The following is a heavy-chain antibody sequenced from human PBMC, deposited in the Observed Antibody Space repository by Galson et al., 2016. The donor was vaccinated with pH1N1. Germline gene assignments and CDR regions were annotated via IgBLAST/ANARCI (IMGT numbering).Heavy chain of an antibody. D-gene: IGHD5-12*01. CDR2: IIPIFGTT. J-gene: IGHJ4*02. CDR3: ARAYVGRVATTDLLYYFDC. V-gene: IGHV1-69*13. Sequence: SVKVSCKASGGTFSTYAINWVRQAPGQGLEWMGGIIPIFGTTNYAEKFQGRVTITADGSTSTASMELSSLRSEDTAVYYCARAYVGRVATTDLLYYFDCWGQGTLVTVSA. CDR1: GGTFSTYA.